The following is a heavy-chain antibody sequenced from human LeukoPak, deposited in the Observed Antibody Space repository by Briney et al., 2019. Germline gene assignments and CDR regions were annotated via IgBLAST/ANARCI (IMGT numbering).Heavy chain of an antibody. CDR2: IGSNGVNT. V-gene: IGHV3-23*01. CDR3: AKDLVSQRGVGSSEKVDY. CDR1: GFTFSTYA. Sequence: GGSLRLSCTASGFTFSTYAMGWTRQAPGKGLEWVSGIGSNGVNTYYADSAKGRFTISRDNSKNTLYLQMNSLRAEDTAVYYCAKDLVSQRGVGSSEKVDYWGQGTLVTVSS. D-gene: IGHD3-10*01. J-gene: IGHJ4*02.